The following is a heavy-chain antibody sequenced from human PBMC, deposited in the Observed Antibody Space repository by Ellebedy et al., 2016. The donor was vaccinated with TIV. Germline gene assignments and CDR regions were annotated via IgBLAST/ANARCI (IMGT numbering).Heavy chain of an antibody. Sequence: GESLKISCAASGFTFSNYAMSWVRQAPGKGLEWVSAITGIGTSTYYADSVKGRFTISRDNSKNTLSLQMNSLRADDTAIYYCAKPMGPGGRFDAFDIWGLGTLVTVSS. CDR1: GFTFSNYA. CDR3: AKPMGPGGRFDAFDI. V-gene: IGHV3-23*01. CDR2: ITGIGTST. J-gene: IGHJ3*02. D-gene: IGHD3-16*01.